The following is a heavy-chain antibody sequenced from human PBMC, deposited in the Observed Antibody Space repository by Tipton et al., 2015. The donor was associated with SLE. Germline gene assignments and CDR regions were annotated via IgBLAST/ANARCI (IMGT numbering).Heavy chain of an antibody. D-gene: IGHD2-15*01. CDR2: ISNSGSTI. CDR3: AREASRTYSLNY. J-gene: IGHJ4*02. Sequence: SLRLSCAASGFLLGGNEMNWVRQAPGKGLEWVAYISNSGSTIYYADSVKGRFTISRDTSKNTLFLQMNSLRAEDTAVYFCAREASRTYSLNYWGQGTLVTVSS. V-gene: IGHV3-48*03. CDR1: GFLLGGNE.